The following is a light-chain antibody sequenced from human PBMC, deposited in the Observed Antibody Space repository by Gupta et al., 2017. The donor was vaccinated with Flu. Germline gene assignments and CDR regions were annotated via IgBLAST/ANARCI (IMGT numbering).Light chain of an antibody. CDR1: RSNVGSNA. Sequence: SVLSQPPSACRTPGQRVSVSRSVRRSNVGSNAVDWHQLLPGTAPKVLIYSNNQRPSGVPVRFFCSTSGTSASLAISGLQSEDEADYDCAAWDDGPRVPVFGGGTKLTVL. V-gene: IGLV1-44*01. J-gene: IGLJ2*01. CDR3: AAWDDGPRVPV. CDR2: SNN.